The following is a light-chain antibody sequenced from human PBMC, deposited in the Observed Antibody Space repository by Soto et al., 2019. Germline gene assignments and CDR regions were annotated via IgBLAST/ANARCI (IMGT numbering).Light chain of an antibody. Sequence: EIVLTQSPGTLSLSPGESATLSCRASQSVSNTQVAWYQQRPGQAPRLLIYGASSRATGIPDRFRGVGSETDFTLNISRLAPEDFAMYYCQQYDTSPHTFGQGTKLEMK. CDR1: QSVSNTQ. CDR3: QQYDTSPHT. CDR2: GAS. J-gene: IGKJ2*01. V-gene: IGKV3-20*01.